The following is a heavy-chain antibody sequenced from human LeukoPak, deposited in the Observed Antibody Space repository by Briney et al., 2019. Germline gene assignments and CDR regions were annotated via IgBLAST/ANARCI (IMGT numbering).Heavy chain of an antibody. J-gene: IGHJ6*03. CDR2: ISGSGGST. CDR3: ATDLGILLPHYYYYMDV. Sequence: GGSLRLSCAASGFTFSSYAMSWVRQAPGKGLEWVSAISGSGGSTYYADSVKGRFTISRDNSKNTLYLQMNSLRAEDTAVYYCATDLGILLPHYYYYMDVWGKGTTVTVSS. CDR1: GFTFSSYA. D-gene: IGHD7-27*01. V-gene: IGHV3-23*01.